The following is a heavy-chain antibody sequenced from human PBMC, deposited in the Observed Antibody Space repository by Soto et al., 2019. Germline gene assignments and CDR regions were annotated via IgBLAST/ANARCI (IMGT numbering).Heavy chain of an antibody. J-gene: IGHJ4*02. CDR2: LYYSGST. D-gene: IGHD3-16*01. Sequence: PSETLSLTCTVSGGSISSYYWSWIRQPPGKGLEWIGYLYYSGSTHYNPSLKSRVTMSVDTSKNQFSLKLSSVTAADTAVYYCARVHLTSMITFGGVPEKYFDYWGQGTLVTVSS. CDR1: GGSISSYY. CDR3: ARVHLTSMITFGGVPEKYFDY. V-gene: IGHV4-59*01.